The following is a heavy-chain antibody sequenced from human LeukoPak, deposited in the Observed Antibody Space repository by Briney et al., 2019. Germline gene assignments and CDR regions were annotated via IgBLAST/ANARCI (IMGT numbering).Heavy chain of an antibody. CDR3: ARDVVPAAMGYYYYGMDV. CDR2: ISSSGSTI. V-gene: IGHV3-11*01. J-gene: IGHJ6*02. D-gene: IGHD2-2*01. CDR1: GFTFSDYY. Sequence: GGSLRLSCAASGFTFSDYYMSWIRQAPGKGLKWVSYISSSGSTIYYADSVKGRFTISRDNAKNSLYLQMNSLRAEDTAVYYCARDVVPAAMGYYYYGMDVWGQGTTVTVSS.